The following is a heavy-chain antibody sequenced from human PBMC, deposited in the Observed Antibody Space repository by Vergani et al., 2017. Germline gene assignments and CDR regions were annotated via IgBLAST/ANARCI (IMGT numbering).Heavy chain of an antibody. J-gene: IGHJ4*02. Sequence: EVELVQSGPEMRKPGESLKISCKGSEYSFGNYWIGWVRQMPGKGLEWMGIIYPADSDTRYSPSFQGQVTISADKSISTAFLQWDSLKASDTALYYCARHTTYTDSWAQGTLVTVSS. CDR1: EYSFGNYW. V-gene: IGHV5-51*01. CDR3: ARHTTYTDS. D-gene: IGHD1-1*01. CDR2: IYPADSDT.